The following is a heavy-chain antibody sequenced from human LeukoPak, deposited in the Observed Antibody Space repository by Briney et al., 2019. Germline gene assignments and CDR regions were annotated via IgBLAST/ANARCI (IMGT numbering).Heavy chain of an antibody. CDR2: ISNSGDFT. CDR1: GFTLSTYV. V-gene: IGHV3-23*01. Sequence: GGSLRLSCVVSGFTLSTYVTTWVRQAPGKGLEWVSSISNSGDFTYYADSVKGRFTISRDNSKNTLFLEMNSLRAEDTAVYFCAKVGKSNYYYMDVWGKGTTVTVSS. D-gene: IGHD1-26*01. CDR3: AKVGKSNYYYMDV. J-gene: IGHJ6*03.